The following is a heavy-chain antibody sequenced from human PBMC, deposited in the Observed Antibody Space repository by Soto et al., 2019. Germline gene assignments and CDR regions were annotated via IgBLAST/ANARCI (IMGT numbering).Heavy chain of an antibody. Sequence: PSETLSLTCTVSGGSISSYYLGLLRQPPGKGLEWIGYIYYSGSTNYNPSLKSRVTISVDTSKNQFSLKLSSVTAADTAVYYCARHDSSSFDYWGQGTLVTVSS. J-gene: IGHJ4*02. CDR3: ARHDSSSFDY. V-gene: IGHV4-59*08. D-gene: IGHD6-6*01. CDR2: IYYSGST. CDR1: GGSISSYY.